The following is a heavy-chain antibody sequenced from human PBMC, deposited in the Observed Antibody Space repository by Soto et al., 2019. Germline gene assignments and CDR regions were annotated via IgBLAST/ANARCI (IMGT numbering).Heavy chain of an antibody. J-gene: IGHJ4*02. CDR1: GFAFSSYA. D-gene: IGHD6-19*01. Sequence: GGSLRLSCAASGFAFSSYAMHWVRRAPGKGLEWVAVISHDASNKYYADSVKGRFTISRDNSKTTMYLQMSSLRAEDTAVYYCARPFSSGWYGDFDHWGQGTLGTVSS. V-gene: IGHV3-30-3*01. CDR2: ISHDASNK. CDR3: ARPFSSGWYGDFDH.